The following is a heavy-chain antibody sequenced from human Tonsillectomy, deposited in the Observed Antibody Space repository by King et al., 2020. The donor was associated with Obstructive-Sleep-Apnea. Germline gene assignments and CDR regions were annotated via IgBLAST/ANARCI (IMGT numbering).Heavy chain of an antibody. V-gene: IGHV4-30-4*01. D-gene: IGHD1-26*01. CDR3: ARVVGAIFGKNRHAFDI. CDR2: IYYSGST. J-gene: IGHJ3*02. Sequence: VQLQESGPGLVKPSQTLSLTCTVSGGSISSGDYYWSWIRQPPGKGLEWIGYIYYSGSTYYNPSLKSRVTISVDTSKNQFSLKLSSVTAADTAVYYCARVVGAIFGKNRHAFDIWGQGTMVTVSS. CDR1: GGSISSGDYY.